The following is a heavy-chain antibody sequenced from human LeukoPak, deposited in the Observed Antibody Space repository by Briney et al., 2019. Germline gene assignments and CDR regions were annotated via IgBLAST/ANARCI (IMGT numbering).Heavy chain of an antibody. Sequence: GGSLRLSCAASGFTFSGSALHWVRQASGKGLEWVGRIRSKANSYATAYAASVNGRFTISRDDSKNTAYLQMNSLKTEDTAVYYCARDQVGCGGDCYGDAFDLWGQGTLVTVSS. CDR2: IRSKANSYAT. CDR3: ARDQVGCGGDCYGDAFDL. V-gene: IGHV3-73*01. D-gene: IGHD2-21*02. J-gene: IGHJ3*01. CDR1: GFTFSGSA.